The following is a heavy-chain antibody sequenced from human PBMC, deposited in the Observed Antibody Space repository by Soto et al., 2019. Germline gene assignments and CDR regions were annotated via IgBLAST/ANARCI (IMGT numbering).Heavy chain of an antibody. CDR3: ARMATSGTLNWFDP. J-gene: IGHJ5*02. CDR2: MNPNSGNG. Sequence: QVQLVQSGAEVKKPGASVKVSCQASGYAFSNNDISWVRQGTGQGLEWMGWMNPNSGNGGYAQKFQGRVTMTRDTSTSTAYMELSSLTSDDTAIYYCARMATSGTLNWFDPWGKGTLVTVSS. V-gene: IGHV1-8*01. CDR1: GYAFSNND.